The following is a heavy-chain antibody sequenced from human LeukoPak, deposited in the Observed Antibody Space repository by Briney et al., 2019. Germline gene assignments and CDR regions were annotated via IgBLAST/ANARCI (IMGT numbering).Heavy chain of an antibody. CDR3: ATLQSSGYDYSDY. V-gene: IGHV4-31*03. Sequence: PSQTLSLTCTVSGGSISDAAYYWSWIRQHPGEGLEWIGYIYYSGSTSYNPSLKSRVTISVDTSKNQFSLKLTSVTAADTAVYYCATLQSSGYDYSDYWGQGILVTVSS. J-gene: IGHJ4*02. D-gene: IGHD3-22*01. CDR1: GGSISDAAYY. CDR2: IYYSGST.